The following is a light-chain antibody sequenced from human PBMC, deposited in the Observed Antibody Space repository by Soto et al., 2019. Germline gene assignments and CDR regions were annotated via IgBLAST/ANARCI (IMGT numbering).Light chain of an antibody. CDR3: SSKSSGSTPML. CDR1: RSDVGGYRF. Sequence: QSALTQPASVSGSPGQSITISCTGTRSDVGGYRFVSWYRHHPGEAPKLIIYEVSNRPSRVSSRFSGSKSGNTASLTISGLQAEDESLYYCSSKSSGSTPMLFGGGTKLTVL. J-gene: IGLJ3*02. CDR2: EVS. V-gene: IGLV2-14*01.